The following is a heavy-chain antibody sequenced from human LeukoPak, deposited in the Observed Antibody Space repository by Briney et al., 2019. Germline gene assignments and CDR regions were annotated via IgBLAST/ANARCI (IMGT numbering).Heavy chain of an antibody. CDR2: INPNSGGT. J-gene: IGHJ6*03. CDR3: ARAADYYDSSGYSPNYMDV. V-gene: IGHV1-2*02. Sequence: ASVKVSCKASGYTFTGYYMHWVRQAPGQGLEWMGWINPNSGGTNYAQEFQGRVTMTRDTSISTAYMELSRLRSDDTAVYYCARAADYYDSSGYSPNYMDVWGKGTTVTVSS. D-gene: IGHD3-22*01. CDR1: GYTFTGYY.